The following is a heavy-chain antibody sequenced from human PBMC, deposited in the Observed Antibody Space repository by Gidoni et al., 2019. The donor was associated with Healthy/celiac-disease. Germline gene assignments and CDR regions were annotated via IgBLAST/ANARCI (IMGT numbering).Heavy chain of an antibody. J-gene: IGHJ3*02. V-gene: IGHV1-69*01. CDR1: GGTFSSYA. D-gene: IGHD3-22*01. Sequence: QVQLVQSGAEVKKPGSSVKVSCKASGGTFSSYAISWVRQAPGHGLEWMGGIIPIFGTANYAQKFQGRVKITADESTSTAYMELSSLRSEDTAVYYCARDSNDSGYYYGTHDAFDIWGQGTMVTVSS. CDR3: ARDSNDSGYYYGTHDAFDI. CDR2: IIPIFGTA.